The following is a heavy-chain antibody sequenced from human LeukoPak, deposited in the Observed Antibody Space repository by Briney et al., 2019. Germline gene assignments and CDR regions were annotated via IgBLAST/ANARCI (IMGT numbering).Heavy chain of an antibody. J-gene: IGHJ4*02. Sequence: GRSLRLSCAASGFTFSSNAMHWVRQAPGKGLGWVAVISYDGSNKYYADSVKGRFTISRDTSKNTLYVQMNSLRAEDTAVYYCARAPDYYGSGSYSPPSDYWGQGTLVTVSS. V-gene: IGHV3-30-3*01. CDR3: ARAPDYYGSGSYSPPSDY. D-gene: IGHD3-10*01. CDR1: GFTFSSNA. CDR2: ISYDGSNK.